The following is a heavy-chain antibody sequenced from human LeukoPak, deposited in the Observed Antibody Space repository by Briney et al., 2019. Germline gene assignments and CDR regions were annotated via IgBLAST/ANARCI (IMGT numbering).Heavy chain of an antibody. J-gene: IGHJ4*02. CDR2: IKERQNT. CDR1: GGTLSGYY. Sequence: KPSETLSLTCAVYGGTLSGYYWSWIRQPPGKGLEWIGEIKERQNTNCDPSLKRRVTISIDMSKNQFSLKLSSVTARDTVVYYCAREGLRNVHNPLGYWGQGTLVTVSP. CDR3: AREGLRNVHNPLGY. D-gene: IGHD5-24*01. V-gene: IGHV4-34*01.